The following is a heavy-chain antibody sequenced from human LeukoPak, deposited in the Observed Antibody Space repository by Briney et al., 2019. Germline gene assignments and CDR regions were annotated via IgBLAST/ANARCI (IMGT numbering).Heavy chain of an antibody. D-gene: IGHD3-10*01. CDR3: AKDQVYGSGSYFDS. CDR1: GSTFSSYS. J-gene: IGHJ4*02. V-gene: IGHV3-21*04. Sequence: GGSLRLSCAASGSTFSSYSMNWVRQAPGKGLEWVSSISSSSSYIYYADSVKGRFTISRDSSKNTLYLQMSSLRAEDTALYYCAKDQVYGSGSYFDSWGQGTLVTVSS. CDR2: ISSSSSYI.